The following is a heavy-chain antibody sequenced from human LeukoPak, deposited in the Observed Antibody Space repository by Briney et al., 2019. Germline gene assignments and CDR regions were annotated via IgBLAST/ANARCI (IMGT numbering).Heavy chain of an antibody. V-gene: IGHV3-30*18. D-gene: IGHD4-17*01. CDR1: GFTFSNNG. CDR2: ISYDGSNK. J-gene: IGHJ4*02. Sequence: PGGSLRLSCAASGFTFSNNGMHWVRQAPGKGLEWVAVISYDGSNKYYADSVKGRFTISRDNSKNTLYLQMNSLRAEDTAVYYCAKVWRGDYGDYYWRFDYWGQGTLVTVSS. CDR3: AKVWRGDYGDYYWRFDY.